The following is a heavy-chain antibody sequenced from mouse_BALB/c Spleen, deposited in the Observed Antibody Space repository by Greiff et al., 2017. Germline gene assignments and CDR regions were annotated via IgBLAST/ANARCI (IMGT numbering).Heavy chain of an antibody. CDR3: ARGAVGYFDY. CDR2: INPSTGYT. CDR1: GYTFTRYW. V-gene: IGHV1-4*01. Sequence: VQLQQSGADLATPGASVKMSCKASGYTFTRYWMHWVKQRPGQGLEWIGYINPSTGYTEYNQKFKGKATMTVDKSSSTAYMELARLTSEDSAIYYCARGAVGYFDYWGQGTTRTVAS. D-gene: IGHD1-1*01. J-gene: IGHJ2*01.